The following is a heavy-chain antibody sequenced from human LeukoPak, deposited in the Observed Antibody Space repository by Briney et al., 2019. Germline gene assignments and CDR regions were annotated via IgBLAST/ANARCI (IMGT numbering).Heavy chain of an antibody. Sequence: SETLSLTCTVSGGSISSSSYYWGWIRQPPGKGLEWIGSIYYSGSTYYNPSLKSRVTISVDTSKNQFSLKLSSVTAADTAVYYCARGHTENWFDPWGQGTLVTVSS. D-gene: IGHD1-14*01. CDR2: IYYSGST. CDR1: GGSISSSSYY. J-gene: IGHJ5*02. V-gene: IGHV4-39*07. CDR3: ARGHTENWFDP.